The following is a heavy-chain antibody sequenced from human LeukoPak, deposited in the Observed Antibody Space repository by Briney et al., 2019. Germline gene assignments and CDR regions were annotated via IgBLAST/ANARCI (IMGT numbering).Heavy chain of an antibody. CDR2: INEDGSTT. J-gene: IGHJ4*02. D-gene: IGHD1-26*01. V-gene: IGHV3-74*01. CDR3: VRDLGGRSGH. CDR1: GFTFSSNW. Sequence: AGGSLRLSCAASGFTFSSNWMHWVRHAPGKGLVWVSRINEDGSTTNYAHSVKGRSTLFRDNAKNTLYLQMNSLRAEDTAVYYCVRDLGGRSGHWGQGTLVTVSS.